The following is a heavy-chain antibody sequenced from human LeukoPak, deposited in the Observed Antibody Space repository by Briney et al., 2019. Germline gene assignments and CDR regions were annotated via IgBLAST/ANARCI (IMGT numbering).Heavy chain of an antibody. J-gene: IGHJ6*02. CDR2: INPNNGGT. CDR1: GYTFTDYY. CDR3: ARDHCTNNGCYEDFYYGMDV. D-gene: IGHD2-8*01. Sequence: ASVKVSCKASGYTFTDYYVHWVRQAPGQGLEWMGWINPNNGGTEYAQKFQGRVAMTRDTSTSTAYMDLSRLGSDDTAMYYCARDHCTNNGCYEDFYYGMDVWGQGTTVTVSS. V-gene: IGHV1-2*02.